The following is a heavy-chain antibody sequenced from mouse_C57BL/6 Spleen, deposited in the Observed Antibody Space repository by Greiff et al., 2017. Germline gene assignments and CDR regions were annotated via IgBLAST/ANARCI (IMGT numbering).Heavy chain of an antibody. D-gene: IGHD2-4*01. CDR1: GYAFSSYW. J-gene: IGHJ3*01. CDR3: ARTDYDYDKRFAY. V-gene: IGHV1-80*01. Sequence: QVQLKQSGAELVKPGASVKISCKASGYAFSSYWMNWVKQRPGKGLEWIGQIYPGDGDTNYNGKFKGKATLTADKSSSTAYMQLSSLTSEDSAVYFCARTDYDYDKRFAYWSQGTLVTVSA. CDR2: IYPGDGDT.